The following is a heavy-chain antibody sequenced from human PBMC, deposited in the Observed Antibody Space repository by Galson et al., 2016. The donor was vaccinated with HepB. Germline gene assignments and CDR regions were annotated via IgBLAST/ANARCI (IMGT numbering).Heavy chain of an antibody. CDR3: AKTTSSGTYSGFSFYGMDV. CDR1: GFTFDDYA. V-gene: IGHV3-30*18. D-gene: IGHD1-26*01. CDR2: SSDDGTTA. J-gene: IGHJ6*02. Sequence: SLRLSCAASGFTFDDYAMHWVRQAPGKGLEWVAVSSDDGTTAYYADFVKGRFIISRDNSMNTLYLQVRSLRVEDTAVYYCAKTTSSGTYSGFSFYGMDVWGQGTTVIVSS.